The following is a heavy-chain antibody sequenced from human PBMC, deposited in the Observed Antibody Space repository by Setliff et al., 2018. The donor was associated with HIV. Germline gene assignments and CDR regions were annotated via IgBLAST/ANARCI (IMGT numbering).Heavy chain of an antibody. CDR3: ARYYVLRGTYLAY. Sequence: SVKVSCKASGGTFSSFAFNWVRQAPGQGLEWMGDIIPTFGPVHYAQKFQGRVTITADDSTRTVYMELSSLRSEDTALYNCARYYVLRGTYLAYWGQGTLVTVSS. D-gene: IGHD3-16*01. V-gene: IGHV1-69*13. J-gene: IGHJ4*02. CDR1: GGTFSSFA. CDR2: IIPTFGPV.